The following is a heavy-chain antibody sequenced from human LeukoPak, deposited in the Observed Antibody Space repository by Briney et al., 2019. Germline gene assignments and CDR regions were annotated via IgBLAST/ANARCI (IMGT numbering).Heavy chain of an antibody. CDR2: ICPGDSDT. Sequence: GESLKISCKASGYTFTSYWIVWVRQMPGKGLEWMTIICPGDSDTRYSPSFQGQVTISANKSISTAYLQWSSLKASDTAMYFCARRRSGSYLDYWGQGTLVTVSS. J-gene: IGHJ4*02. V-gene: IGHV5-51*01. CDR1: GYTFTSYW. D-gene: IGHD1-26*01. CDR3: ARRRSGSYLDY.